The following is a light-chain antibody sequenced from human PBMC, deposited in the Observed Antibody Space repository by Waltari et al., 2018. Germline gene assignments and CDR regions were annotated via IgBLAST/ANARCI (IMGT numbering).Light chain of an antibody. J-gene: IGLJ2*01. CDR3: SSYTISSAIFI. V-gene: IGLV2-14*01. Sequence: QSALTQPTSVSGSLGHSITISCTGTSSNVGHYNYVSWYQHHPDNAPKLIIYEVTNRPSGVSTRFSGSKSGNTASLTISGLQAEDEAFYYCSSYTISSAIFIFGGGTKVTV. CDR2: EVT. CDR1: SSNVGHYNY.